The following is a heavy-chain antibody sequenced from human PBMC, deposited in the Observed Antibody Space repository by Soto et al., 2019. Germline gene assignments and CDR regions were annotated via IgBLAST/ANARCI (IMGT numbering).Heavy chain of an antibody. V-gene: IGHV5-51*01. D-gene: IGHD4-17*01. CDR3: ARPPQSYDDGGSAFDI. CDR2: IYPGDSDT. J-gene: IGHJ3*02. Sequence: GESLKISCKGSGYSFSTYWIGWVRQMPGKGLEWMGIIYPGDSDTRYSPSFQGQVTISADKSISTAYLQWSSLKASDTAMYYCARPPQSYDDGGSAFDIWGQGTMVTVSS. CDR1: GYSFSTYW.